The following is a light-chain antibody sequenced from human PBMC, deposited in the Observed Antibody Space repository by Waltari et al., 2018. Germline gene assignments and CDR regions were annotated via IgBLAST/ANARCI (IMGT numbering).Light chain of an antibody. CDR1: QTLLHRAGNTF. Sequence: VMTQTPRTLSVTPGQPASLSCKSSQTLLHRAGNTFLFWYMHKPGQSPHLLIYDVSSRFSGVPDRFSGSGSGTDFTLKISRVEAEDTGVYYCMQGVHLPLTFGGGTKVEI. CDR2: DVS. CDR3: MQGVHLPLT. J-gene: IGKJ4*01. V-gene: IGKV2-29*02.